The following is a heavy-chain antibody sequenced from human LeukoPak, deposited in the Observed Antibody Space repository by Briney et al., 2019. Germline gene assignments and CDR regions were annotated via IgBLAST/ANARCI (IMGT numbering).Heavy chain of an antibody. J-gene: IGHJ4*02. CDR1: GFSFTMYG. CDR3: AKDQIGWAPGYVSGPLDL. Sequence: PGRPLRLSCAASGFSFTMYGIHWVRQAPGKGLEWVAVISTDGNNEYYANSVKGRFTISRDNSKNTVYLQVTSLRTEDTAVYYCAKDQIGWAPGYVSGPLDLWGQGTLVTVSS. CDR2: ISTDGNNE. D-gene: IGHD6-19*01. V-gene: IGHV3-30*18.